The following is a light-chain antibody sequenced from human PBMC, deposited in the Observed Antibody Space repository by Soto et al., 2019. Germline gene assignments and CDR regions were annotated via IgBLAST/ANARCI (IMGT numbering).Light chain of an antibody. J-gene: IGLJ1*01. CDR2: GVT. CDR1: SRDVGAYYS. V-gene: IGLV2-14*01. CDR3: SSYTSGSSHYV. Sequence: QTALTKPASVSGSPGQSITISCTGTSRDVGAYYSVSWYQHHPGKAPKLIIYGVTNRPSGVSNRFSGSKSGNTASLPISGLQAEDEADYHCSSYTSGSSHYVFGTGTKVTVL.